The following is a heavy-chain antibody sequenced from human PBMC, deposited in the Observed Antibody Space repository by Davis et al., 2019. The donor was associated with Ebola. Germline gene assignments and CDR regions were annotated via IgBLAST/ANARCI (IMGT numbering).Heavy chain of an antibody. Sequence: PGGSLRLSCVASGFTFTRYWMSWVRQAPGKGLEWVANIKQDGSEKYYVDSVKGRFTISRENAKNSLNLQMNSLRVEDTAVYYCVVRDERALGYWGQGTLVTVSS. CDR2: IKQDGSEK. V-gene: IGHV3-7*01. CDR1: GFTFTRYW. J-gene: IGHJ4*02. D-gene: IGHD2-8*01. CDR3: VVRDERALGY.